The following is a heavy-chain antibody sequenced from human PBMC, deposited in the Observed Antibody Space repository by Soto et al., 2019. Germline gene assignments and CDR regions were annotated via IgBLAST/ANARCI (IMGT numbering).Heavy chain of an antibody. Sequence: SGGSLRLSCAASGFIFNNYAMTWVRQAPGKGLEWVSTVTASGGGTFYANSVKGRFTISRDNSRNTLHLQMSSLRVEDTALYYCAKALVPALTAKFGYWGQGTLVTSP. J-gene: IGHJ4*02. CDR1: GFIFNNYA. CDR2: VTASGGGT. V-gene: IGHV3-23*01. D-gene: IGHD5-18*01. CDR3: AKALVPALTAKFGY.